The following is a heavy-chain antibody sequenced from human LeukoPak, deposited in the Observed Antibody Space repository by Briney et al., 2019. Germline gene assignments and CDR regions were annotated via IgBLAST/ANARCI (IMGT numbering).Heavy chain of an antibody. CDR1: GFNFKNYG. D-gene: IGHD1-26*01. Sequence: GGSLRLSCAASGFNFKNYGMHWVRQAPGKGLEWVAMILYDGSNKYHADSVKGRFTISRDNSKNTLYLQMNSLRAEDTAVYYCAKQGATNLAHFDYWGQGTMVTVSS. CDR3: AKQGATNLAHFDY. CDR2: ILYDGSNK. J-gene: IGHJ4*02. V-gene: IGHV3-30*18.